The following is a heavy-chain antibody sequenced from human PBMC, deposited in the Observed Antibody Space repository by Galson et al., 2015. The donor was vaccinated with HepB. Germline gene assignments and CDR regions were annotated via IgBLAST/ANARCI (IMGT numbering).Heavy chain of an antibody. J-gene: IGHJ6*02. V-gene: IGHV4-4*02. CDR2: IYYSGST. CDR1: GGSISSSNW. CDR3: ARDSSSWYDTYGMDV. D-gene: IGHD6-13*01. Sequence: DTLSLTCAVSGGSISSSNWWSCVRQPPGKGREWIGSIYYSGSTYYNPSLKSRVTISVDTSKNQFPLKLSSVTAADTAVYYCARDSSSWYDTYGMDVWGQGTTVTVSS.